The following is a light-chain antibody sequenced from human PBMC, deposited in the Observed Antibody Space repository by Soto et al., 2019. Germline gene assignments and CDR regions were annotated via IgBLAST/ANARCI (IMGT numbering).Light chain of an antibody. CDR3: SSYLSSSTVI. Sequence: QSALTQPASVSGSPGQSITISCTGTSSDVGGYNYISWYQQHPGKAPKFIIYDVRNRPSGVSNRFSGSRSGNTASLTISGLQAEDEADYYCSSYLSSSTVIFGGGTKLTVL. V-gene: IGLV2-14*03. J-gene: IGLJ2*01. CDR1: SSDVGGYNY. CDR2: DVR.